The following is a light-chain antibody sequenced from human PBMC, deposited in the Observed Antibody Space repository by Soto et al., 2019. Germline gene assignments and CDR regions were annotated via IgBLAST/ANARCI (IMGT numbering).Light chain of an antibody. Sequence: QSALTQPASVSGSPGQSITISCTGTSSDVGGYNFVSWYQQHPGKVPKLMIFDVNRRPSGVSDRFSGSKSGNTASLTISGRQAEDEGGYYCCSYTRSSTHVFGSGTKLPVL. CDR1: SSDVGGYNF. J-gene: IGLJ1*01. CDR3: CSYTRSSTHV. CDR2: DVN. V-gene: IGLV2-14*03.